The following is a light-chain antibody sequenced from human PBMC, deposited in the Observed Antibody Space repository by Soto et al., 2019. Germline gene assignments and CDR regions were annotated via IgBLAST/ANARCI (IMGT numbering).Light chain of an antibody. V-gene: IGKV3-15*01. J-gene: IGKJ1*01. Sequence: EVVMTQSPATLSVSPGERASLSCRASQSVTTNMAWYQQKPGQAPRLLIYGASTRATGIPARFSGGGSGTDFTLTISSLQSEDFAVYYCQQYNNWPPWTFCQGTKVDIK. CDR1: QSVTTN. CDR3: QQYNNWPPWT. CDR2: GAS.